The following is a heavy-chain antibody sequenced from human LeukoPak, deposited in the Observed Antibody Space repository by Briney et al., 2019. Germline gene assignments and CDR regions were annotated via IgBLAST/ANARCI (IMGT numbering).Heavy chain of an antibody. CDR3: ARDRDSSGYYFDY. D-gene: IGHD3-22*01. CDR1: GGTSSSYA. CDR2: IIPIFGTA. Sequence: ASVKVSCKASGGTSSSYAISWVRQAPGQGLEWMGGIIPIFGTANYAQKFQGRVTITTDESTSTAYMELSSLRSEDTAVYYCARDRDSSGYYFDYWGQGTLVTVSS. V-gene: IGHV1-69*05. J-gene: IGHJ4*02.